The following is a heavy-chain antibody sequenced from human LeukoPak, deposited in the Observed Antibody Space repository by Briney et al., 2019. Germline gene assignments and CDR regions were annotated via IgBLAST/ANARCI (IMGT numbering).Heavy chain of an antibody. CDR1: GGSISSGDYY. D-gene: IGHD3-22*01. V-gene: IGHV4-30-4*01. CDR2: IYYSGST. Sequence: SETLSLTCTVSGGSISSGDYYWSWIRQPPGKGLEWIGYIYYSGSTNYNPSLKSRVTISVDTSKNQFSLKLSSVTAADTAVYYCARIPQPEYYYDSSGPGTDDAFDIWGQGTMVTVSS. CDR3: ARIPQPEYYYDSSGPGTDDAFDI. J-gene: IGHJ3*02.